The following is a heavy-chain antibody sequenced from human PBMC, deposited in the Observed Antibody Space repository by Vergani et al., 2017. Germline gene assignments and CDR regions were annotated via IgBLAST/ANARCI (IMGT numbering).Heavy chain of an antibody. J-gene: IGHJ6*03. CDR1: GFTFSSYW. V-gene: IGHV3-74*01. D-gene: IGHD6-6*01. CDR2: INSDGSST. Sequence: EVQLVESGGGLVQPGGSLRLSCAASGFTFSSYWMHWVRQAPGKGLVWVSRINSDGSSTSYADSVKGRFTISRDNAKNTLYLQMNSLRAEDTAVYYCARSVVAARPDVYYYYYMDVWGKGTTVTVSS. CDR3: ARSVVAARPDVYYYYYMDV.